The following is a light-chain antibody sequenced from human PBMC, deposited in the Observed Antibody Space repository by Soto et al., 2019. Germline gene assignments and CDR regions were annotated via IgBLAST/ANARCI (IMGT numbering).Light chain of an antibody. CDR1: QSIGSG. CDR2: KAS. V-gene: IGKV1-5*03. CDR3: QQYDFYWT. Sequence: DIQMTQSPSTLSASVGDRVTITCRASQSIGSGLAWYQQKPGKAPKLLIYKASTLESGVPLRFSGSGSGTEFTLTITSLHPDYFATYYCQQYDFYWTFGQGTKVEIK. J-gene: IGKJ1*01.